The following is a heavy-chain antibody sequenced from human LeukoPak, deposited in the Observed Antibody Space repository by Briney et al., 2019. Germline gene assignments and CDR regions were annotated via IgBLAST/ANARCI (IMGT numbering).Heavy chain of an antibody. V-gene: IGHV3-7*01. CDR3: ATHGYSELRYFDWSTNE. CDR2: IKEDGSEK. J-gene: IGHJ4*02. CDR1: GFTFSNYT. Sequence: GGSLRLSCAASGFTFSNYTMNWVRQAPGKGLEWVANIKEDGSEKYYVDSVKGRFTISRDNAKKSLYLQMDSLRAEDTAVYYCATHGYSELRYFDWSTNEWGQGTLVTVSS. D-gene: IGHD3-9*01.